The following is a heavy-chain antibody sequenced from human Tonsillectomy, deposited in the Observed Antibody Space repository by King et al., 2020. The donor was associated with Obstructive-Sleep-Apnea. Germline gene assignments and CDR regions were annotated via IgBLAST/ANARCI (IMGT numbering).Heavy chain of an antibody. J-gene: IGHJ4*02. D-gene: IGHD6-19*01. CDR1: GFTVSSNY. CDR3: ALYSIAVAGWHY. V-gene: IGHV3-53*04. Sequence: VQLVESGGGLVQPGGSLRLSCAASGFTVSSNYMSWVRQAPGKGLEWVSVIYSGGSTYYADSVKGRFTISRHNSKTTLYLQMNSLRAEDTAVYYCALYSIAVAGWHYWGQGTLVTVSS. CDR2: IYSGGST.